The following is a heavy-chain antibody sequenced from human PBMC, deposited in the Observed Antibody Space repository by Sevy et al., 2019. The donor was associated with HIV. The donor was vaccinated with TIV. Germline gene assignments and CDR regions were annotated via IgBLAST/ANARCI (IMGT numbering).Heavy chain of an antibody. V-gene: IGHV3-11*01. CDR1: GFTFSDYY. D-gene: IGHD5-12*01. J-gene: IGHJ4*02. CDR2: ISSSGSTI. Sequence: GGSLRLSCAASGFTFSDYYMSWIRQAPGKGLECVSYISSSGSTIYYADSVKGRFTISRDNAKNSLYLQMNSLRAEDTAVYYCARDPRWLQLVPNYFDYWGQGTLVTVSS. CDR3: ARDPRWLQLVPNYFDY.